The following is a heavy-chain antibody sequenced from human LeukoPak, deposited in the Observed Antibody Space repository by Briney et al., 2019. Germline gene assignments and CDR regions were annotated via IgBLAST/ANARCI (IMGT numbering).Heavy chain of an antibody. CDR2: IIPILGIA. D-gene: IGHD5-18*01. V-gene: IGHV1-69*04. J-gene: IGHJ4*02. Sequence: GSSVKVSCKASGGTFSSYAISWVRQAPGQGLEWMGRIIPILGIANYAQKFQGRVTITADKSTSTAYVELSSLRSEDTAVYYCARVLDTAVELFDYWGQGTLVTVSS. CDR3: ARVLDTAVELFDY. CDR1: GGTFSSYA.